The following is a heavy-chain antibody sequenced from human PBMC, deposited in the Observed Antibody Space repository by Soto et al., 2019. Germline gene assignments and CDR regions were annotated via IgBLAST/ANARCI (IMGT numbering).Heavy chain of an antibody. CDR3: ARDYPASPIFGVVIGYYYGMDV. CDR2: ISYDGSNK. D-gene: IGHD3-3*01. V-gene: IGHV3-30-3*01. J-gene: IGHJ6*02. Sequence: PGGSLRLSCAASGFTFSSYAMHWVRQAPGKGLEWVAVISYDGSNKYYADSVKGRFTISRDNSKNTLFLQMNSLRAEDTAVYYCARDYPASPIFGVVIGYYYGMDVCGQGTTVTVSS. CDR1: GFTFSSYA.